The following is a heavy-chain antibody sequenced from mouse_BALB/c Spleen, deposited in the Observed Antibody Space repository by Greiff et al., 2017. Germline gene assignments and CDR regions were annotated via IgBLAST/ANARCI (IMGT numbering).Heavy chain of an antibody. Sequence: QVQLQQSGAELVRPGTSVKISCKASGYTFTNYWLGWVKQRPGHGLEWIGDIYPGGGYTNYNEKFKGKATLTADTSSSTAYMQLSSLTSEDSAVYFCARPIYYDYDDAMDYWGQGTSVTVSS. CDR1: GYTFTNYW. V-gene: IGHV1-63*02. D-gene: IGHD2-4*01. CDR2: IYPGGGYT. J-gene: IGHJ4*01. CDR3: ARPIYYDYDDAMDY.